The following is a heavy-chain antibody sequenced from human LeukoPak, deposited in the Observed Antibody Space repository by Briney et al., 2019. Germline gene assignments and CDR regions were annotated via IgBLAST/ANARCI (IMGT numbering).Heavy chain of an antibody. J-gene: IGHJ3*02. D-gene: IGHD2-15*01. CDR2: ISSGSSYI. CDR1: GLTFSNYN. Sequence: GGSLRLSCAASGLTFSNYNMNWVRQAPGKGLEWVSSISSGSSYIYYADSVKGRFTISRDNAKNSLYLQMNSLRAEDTAVYYCARLRYCSGGSCYASAFDIWGQGTMVTVSS. V-gene: IGHV3-21*01. CDR3: ARLRYCSGGSCYASAFDI.